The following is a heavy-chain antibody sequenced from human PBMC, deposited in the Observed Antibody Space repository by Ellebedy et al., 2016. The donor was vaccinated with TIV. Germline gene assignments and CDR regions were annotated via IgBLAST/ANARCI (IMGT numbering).Heavy chain of an antibody. D-gene: IGHD3-10*01. CDR3: AREGHRISHPFDI. Sequence: GGSLRLSCAASGFTFSSYAMSWVRQAPGKGLEWVSSISSSSSYIYYADSVKGRFTISRDNAKNSLYLQMNSLRAEDTAVYYCAREGHRISHPFDIWGQGTMVTVSS. CDR1: GFTFSSYA. V-gene: IGHV3-21*01. J-gene: IGHJ3*02. CDR2: ISSSSSYI.